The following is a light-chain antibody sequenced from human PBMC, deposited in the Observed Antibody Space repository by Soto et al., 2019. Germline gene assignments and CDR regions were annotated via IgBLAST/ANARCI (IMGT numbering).Light chain of an antibody. CDR2: GAS. CDR3: QQAHSLPRT. J-gene: IGKJ1*01. Sequence: DIVMTQSPATLSVAPGERVTFSCRASQSVSSGRLAWYQQKPGQAPRLLIYGASTRATGIPVRFSGSGSGTEFTLAISSLQPEGFATYYCQQAHSLPRTFGQGTKVDIK. CDR1: QSVSSGR. V-gene: IGKV3D-7*01.